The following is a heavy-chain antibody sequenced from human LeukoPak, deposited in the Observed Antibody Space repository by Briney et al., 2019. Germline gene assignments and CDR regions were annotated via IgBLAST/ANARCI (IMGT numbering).Heavy chain of an antibody. J-gene: IGHJ6*02. CDR2: IYYSGST. V-gene: IGHV4-59*01. CDR1: GGSISSYY. CDR3: ARVLRNWHYDFWSGYPDNRNADYYYYGMDV. D-gene: IGHD3-3*01. Sequence: PSETLSLTCTVSGGSISSYYWSWIRQPPGKGLEWIGYIYYSGSTNYNPSLKSRVTISVDTSKNQFSLKLSSVTAADTAVYYCARVLRNWHYDFWSGYPDNRNADYYYYGMDVWGQGTTVTVSS.